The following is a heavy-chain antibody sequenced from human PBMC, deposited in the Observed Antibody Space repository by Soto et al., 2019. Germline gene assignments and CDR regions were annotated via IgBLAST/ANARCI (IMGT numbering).Heavy chain of an antibody. D-gene: IGHD6-6*01. CDR1: GFTFSSYA. Sequence: PGGSLRLSCAASGFTFSSYAMHWVRQAPGKGLEWVAVISYDGSNKYYADSVKGRFTISRDNSKNTLYLQMNSLRAEDTAVYYCARDSLAKAYYYYYGMDVWGQGTTVTVSS. V-gene: IGHV3-30-3*01. CDR3: ARDSLAKAYYYYYGMDV. CDR2: ISYDGSNK. J-gene: IGHJ6*02.